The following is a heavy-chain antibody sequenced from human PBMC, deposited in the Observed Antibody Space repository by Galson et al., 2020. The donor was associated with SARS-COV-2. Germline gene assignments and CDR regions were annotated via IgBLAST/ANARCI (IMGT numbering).Heavy chain of an antibody. J-gene: IGHJ2*01. CDR2: ISSGSSYI. CDR1: GFTFNSYS. CDR3: ARKGTLLTSGVASAGSVDL. Sequence: GGSLRLSCAASGFTFNSYSMNWVRQAPGKGLEWVSSISSGSSYIYYADSVRGRLTISRDNAKNSLYLEMNSLRAEDTAVYYCARKGTLLTSGVASAGSVDLWGRGSLFSVS. V-gene: IGHV3-21*01. D-gene: IGHD4-4*01.